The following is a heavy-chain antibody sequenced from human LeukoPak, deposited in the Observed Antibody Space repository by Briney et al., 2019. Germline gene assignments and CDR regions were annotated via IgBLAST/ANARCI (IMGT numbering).Heavy chain of an antibody. J-gene: IGHJ6*03. CDR3: ARGDCSSTICYSPMDV. CDR1: GGSISSGSYY. V-gene: IGHV4-61*02. CDR2: ISTSGRT. Sequence: SETLSLTCTVSGGSISSGSYYWTWIRQPAGKGLEWIGRISTSGRTNFNPSLKSRVTMSVDTSKNQFSLKLTSVTAADTAVYYCARGDCSSTICYSPMDVWGKGTTVTVSS. D-gene: IGHD2-2*01.